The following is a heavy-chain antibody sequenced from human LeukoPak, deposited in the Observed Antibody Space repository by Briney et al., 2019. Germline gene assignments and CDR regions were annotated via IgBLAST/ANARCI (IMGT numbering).Heavy chain of an antibody. V-gene: IGHV4-34*01. CDR2: INHRGST. Sequence: KPSETLSLTCAVYGGSFSGYYWSWIRQPPGKGLEWIGEINHRGSTYYNPSLKSRVTISVDTSKNQFSLKLSSVTAADTAVYYCARRGYYDSSGYYRLEYFDYWGQGTLVTVSS. CDR1: GGSFSGYY. CDR3: ARRGYYDSSGYYRLEYFDY. J-gene: IGHJ4*02. D-gene: IGHD3-22*01.